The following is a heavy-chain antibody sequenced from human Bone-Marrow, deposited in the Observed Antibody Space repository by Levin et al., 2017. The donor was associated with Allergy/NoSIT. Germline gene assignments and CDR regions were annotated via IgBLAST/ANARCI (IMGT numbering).Heavy chain of an antibody. J-gene: IGHJ4*02. V-gene: IGHV4-30-4*01. CDR3: ARGPYYFAS. CDR1: GASISSADYY. Sequence: SETLSLTCTVSGASISSADYYWTWIRQSPGKALEYIGYIYFSGTTYYNPSLNCRVTMSMDTSKNQFSLRLTSVTAADTAVYYCARGPYYFASWGRGTLVTVSS. CDR2: IYFSGTT.